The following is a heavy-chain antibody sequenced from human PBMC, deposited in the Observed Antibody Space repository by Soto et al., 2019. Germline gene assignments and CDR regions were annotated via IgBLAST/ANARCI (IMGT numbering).Heavy chain of an antibody. J-gene: IGHJ4*02. V-gene: IGHV3-13*01. Sequence: GGSLTLSCEASGFTFSGFDMHWVRQPTGKGLEWVSSIGTAGDTYYAVSVKVRFTISRDNAKNSLSLQMNSLRAGDMAVYFCAKSQEIGTHFFDSWGQGTQVTVSS. D-gene: IGHD6-13*01. CDR3: AKSQEIGTHFFDS. CDR1: GFTFSGFD. CDR2: IGTAGDT.